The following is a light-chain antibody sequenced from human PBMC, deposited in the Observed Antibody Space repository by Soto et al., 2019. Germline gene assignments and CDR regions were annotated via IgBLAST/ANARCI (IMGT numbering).Light chain of an antibody. CDR3: QQYYSTPVT. CDR1: QSVLYSSNNKNY. V-gene: IGKV4-1*01. Sequence: DIVMTQSPDSLAVSLGARATINCKSSQSVLYSSNNKNYLAWYQQKPGQPPKLLIYWASTRESGVPDRFSGSGSGTDFTLTISSXQAEDVAVYYCQQYYSTPVTFGPGTKVDIK. J-gene: IGKJ3*01. CDR2: WAS.